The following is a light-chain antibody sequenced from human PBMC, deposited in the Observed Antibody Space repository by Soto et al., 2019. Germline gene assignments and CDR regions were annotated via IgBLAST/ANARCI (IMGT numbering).Light chain of an antibody. CDR2: EVT. CDR3: SSFAASGV. CDR1: SSDVGAYNY. Sequence: QSALTQPPSASGSPGQSVTISCTGTSSDVGAYNYVSWYQQHPGKAPKLMIYEVTKRPSGVPDRFSRSKSGNTASLTVSGLQAEDEAHYYCSSFAASGVFGGGTKLTVL. V-gene: IGLV2-8*01. J-gene: IGLJ3*02.